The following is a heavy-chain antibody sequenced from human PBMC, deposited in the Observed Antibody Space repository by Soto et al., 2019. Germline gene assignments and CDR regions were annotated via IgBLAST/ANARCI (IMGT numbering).Heavy chain of an antibody. Sequence: GGSLRLSCAASVFTFSSYGMHWVRQAPGKGLEWVAVISYDGSNKYYADSVKGRFTISRDNSKNTLYLQMNSLRAEDTAVYYCAKDDGDYDFWSGYSDYWGQGTLVTVS. CDR3: AKDDGDYDFWSGYSDY. CDR1: VFTFSSYG. V-gene: IGHV3-30*18. J-gene: IGHJ4*02. CDR2: ISYDGSNK. D-gene: IGHD3-3*01.